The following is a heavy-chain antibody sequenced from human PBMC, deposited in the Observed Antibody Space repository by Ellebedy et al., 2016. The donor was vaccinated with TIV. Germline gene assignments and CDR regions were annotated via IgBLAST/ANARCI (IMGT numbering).Heavy chain of an antibody. CDR1: GFPFSSHA. Sequence: GGSLRLXCAASGFPFSSHAMHWVRQAPGKGLEWVAVISYDGSNKDYADSVKGRFTISRDNSKNTLYLQMNSLRSEDTAVYYCVKGEVRAENFQYWGQGTLVTVSS. V-gene: IGHV3-30*04. CDR2: ISYDGSNK. CDR3: VKGEVRAENFQY. J-gene: IGHJ1*01.